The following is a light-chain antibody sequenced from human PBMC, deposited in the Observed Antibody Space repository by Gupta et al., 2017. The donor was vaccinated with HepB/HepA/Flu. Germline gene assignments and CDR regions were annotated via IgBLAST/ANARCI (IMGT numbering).Light chain of an antibody. J-gene: IGLJ2*01. V-gene: IGLV2-11*01. CDR1: SSDVGGYNY. Sequence: QSALTQPRSVSGSPGQSVTVSCTGTSSDVGGYNYVSWYQQHPGKAPKVMIYDVSKRPSGVPDRFSGSKSGNTASLTIAALQAEDEADYYCCSYAGTYTKVFGGGTKLTVL. CDR3: CSYAGTYTKV. CDR2: DVS.